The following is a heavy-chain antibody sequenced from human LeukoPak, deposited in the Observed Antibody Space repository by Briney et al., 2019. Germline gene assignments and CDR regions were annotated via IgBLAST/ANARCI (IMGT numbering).Heavy chain of an antibody. Sequence: GGSLRLSCAASGFTFSDYYMSWIRQAPGKGLEWVSYISSGDTTIYYADSVRGRFTISRDNAKNSLYLQMNSLRAEDTAVYYGARDYDSSGYYYYFDYWGQGTLVTVSS. CDR2: ISSGDTTI. D-gene: IGHD3-22*01. V-gene: IGHV3-11*01. CDR1: GFTFSDYY. CDR3: ARDYDSSGYYYYFDY. J-gene: IGHJ4*02.